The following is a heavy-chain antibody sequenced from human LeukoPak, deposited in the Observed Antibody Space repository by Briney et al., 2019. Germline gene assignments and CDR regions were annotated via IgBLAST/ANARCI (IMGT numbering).Heavy chain of an antibody. Sequence: GGSLRLSCAASGFTFSINWMSWVRQAPGKGLEWVANIKEDGSEKEYADSVKGRFTISRDNAKNSPYLQMNSLRAEDTAVYYCASPRGAVAGILDYWGQGTLVTVSS. CDR3: ASPRGAVAGILDY. V-gene: IGHV3-7*01. J-gene: IGHJ4*02. CDR1: GFTFSINW. CDR2: IKEDGSEK. D-gene: IGHD6-19*01.